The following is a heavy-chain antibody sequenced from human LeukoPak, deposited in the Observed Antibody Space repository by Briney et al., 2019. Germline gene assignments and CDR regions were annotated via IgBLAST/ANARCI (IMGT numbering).Heavy chain of an antibody. J-gene: IGHJ4*02. Sequence: ASVKVSCKASGYTFTGYHMHWVRQAPGQGLEWMGRINPNSGDTNYAQKFQGRVTMSRDTSISTAYVELSRLRSDDTAVYYCARDYCSSTSCLFDYWGQGTLVTVSS. CDR1: GYTFTGYH. V-gene: IGHV1-2*06. CDR3: ARDYCSSTSCLFDY. D-gene: IGHD2-2*01. CDR2: INPNSGDT.